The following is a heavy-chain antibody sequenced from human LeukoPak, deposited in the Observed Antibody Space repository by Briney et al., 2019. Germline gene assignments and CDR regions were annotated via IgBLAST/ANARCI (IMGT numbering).Heavy chain of an antibody. CDR2: ISGSGGST. CDR1: GFTFSSYA. CDR3: AKDPGNVYGDYPLVFDY. Sequence: GGSLRLSCAASGFTFSSYAMSWVRQAPGKGLEWVSAISGSGGSTYYADSVKGRFTISRDNSKNTLYLQMNSLRAEDTAVYYCAKDPGNVYGDYPLVFDYWGQGTLVTVSS. J-gene: IGHJ4*02. D-gene: IGHD4-17*01. V-gene: IGHV3-23*01.